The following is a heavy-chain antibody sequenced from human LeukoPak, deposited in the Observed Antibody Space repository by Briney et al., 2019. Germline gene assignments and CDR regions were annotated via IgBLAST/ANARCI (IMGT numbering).Heavy chain of an antibody. CDR1: GGSISSSSYY. Sequence: SETLSLTCTVSGGSISSSSYYWGWIRQPPGKGLEWIGSIYYSGSTYYNPSLKSRVTISVDTSKNQFSLKLSSVTAADTAMYYCARSQGDYRPYYFDFWGQGTLVTVSS. D-gene: IGHD4-17*01. CDR3: ARSQGDYRPYYFDF. V-gene: IGHV4-39*07. CDR2: IYYSGST. J-gene: IGHJ4*02.